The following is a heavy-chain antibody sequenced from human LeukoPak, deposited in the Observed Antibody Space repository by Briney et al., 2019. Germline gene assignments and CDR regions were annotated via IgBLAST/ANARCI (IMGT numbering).Heavy chain of an antibody. CDR1: GGSISSYY. D-gene: IGHD6-13*01. J-gene: IGHJ2*01. CDR2: IYYSGST. V-gene: IGHV4-59*01. CDR3: ARTYGSSGLGYFDL. Sequence: SETLSLTCTVSGGSISSYYWSWIRQPPGKGLEWIGYIYYSGSTNYSPSLKSRLTISVDTSKNQFSLKLSSVTAAGTAVYYCARTYGSSGLGYFDLWGRGTLVTVSS.